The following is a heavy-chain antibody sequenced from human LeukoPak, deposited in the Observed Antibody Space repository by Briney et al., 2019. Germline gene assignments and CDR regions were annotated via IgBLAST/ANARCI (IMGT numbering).Heavy chain of an antibody. V-gene: IGHV1-8*01. CDR3: ARLGNYYYGSGSYPY. Sequence: ASVKVSCKASGYTFTSYDINWVRQATGQGLERMGWMNPNSGNTGYAQKLQGRVTMTRNTSISTAYMELSSLRSEDTAVYYCARLGNYYYGSGSYPYWGQGTLVTVSS. J-gene: IGHJ4*02. CDR2: MNPNSGNT. D-gene: IGHD3-10*01. CDR1: GYTFTSYD.